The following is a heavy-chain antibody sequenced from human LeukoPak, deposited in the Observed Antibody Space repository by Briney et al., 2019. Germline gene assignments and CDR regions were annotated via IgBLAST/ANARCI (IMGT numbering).Heavy chain of an antibody. D-gene: IGHD6-13*01. CDR2: MNPNSGNT. CDR3: ARLMQYSSSWYGSYYYGMDV. Sequence: RASVKVSCKASGYTFTSYDINWMRQATGQGLEWMGWMNPNSGNTGYAQKFQGRVTMTRNTSISTAYMELSSLRSEDTAVYYCARLMQYSSSWYGSYYYGMDVWGQGTTVTVSS. J-gene: IGHJ6*02. V-gene: IGHV1-8*01. CDR1: GYTFTSYD.